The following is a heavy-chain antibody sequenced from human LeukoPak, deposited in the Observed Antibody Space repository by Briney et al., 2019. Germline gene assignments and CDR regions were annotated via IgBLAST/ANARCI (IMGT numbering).Heavy chain of an antibody. V-gene: IGHV3-30-3*01. Sequence: GGSLRLSCAASGFTFSNYAMHWVRQAPGKGLEWVTVISYDGSNKYYADSVRGRFTLSRDNSKNTLYLQMNSLRTEDTAVYYCARVSNWYSPFDSGGQGTLVTVFS. J-gene: IGHJ4*02. CDR2: ISYDGSNK. CDR1: GFTFSNYA. D-gene: IGHD6-13*01. CDR3: ARVSNWYSPFDS.